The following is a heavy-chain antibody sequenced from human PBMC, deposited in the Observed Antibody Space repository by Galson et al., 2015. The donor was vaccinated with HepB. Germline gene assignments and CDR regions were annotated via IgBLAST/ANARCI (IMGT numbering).Heavy chain of an antibody. CDR3: AHRRDYGGVWDRGDFDF. CDR1: GFSLTSSPVG. Sequence: PALVKPTQTLTLTCTFSGFSLTSSPVGVGWIRQPPGEALEWLAVIYWDNDRRYRPSLRSRLTITKDTSKNQVVLTMTNMDPVDTATYYCAHRRDYGGVWDRGDFDFWGQGALVTVSS. D-gene: IGHD4/OR15-4a*01. J-gene: IGHJ4*02. V-gene: IGHV2-5*02. CDR2: IYWDNDR.